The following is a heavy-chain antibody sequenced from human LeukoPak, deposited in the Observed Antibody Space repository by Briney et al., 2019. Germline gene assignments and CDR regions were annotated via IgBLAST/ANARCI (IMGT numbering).Heavy chain of an antibody. CDR1: GFTFNDYA. CDR2: ISWSSGSI. CDR3: AKDIRSGSGELFAADDAFDI. J-gene: IGHJ3*02. Sequence: GGSLRLSCAASGFTFNDYAMRWVRQAPGKGLEWVSGISWSSGSIGYADSVKGRFTISRDNAKNSLYLQMNSLRAEDTAVYYCAKDIRSGSGELFAADDAFDIWGQGTMVTVSS. D-gene: IGHD3-10*01. V-gene: IGHV3-9*01.